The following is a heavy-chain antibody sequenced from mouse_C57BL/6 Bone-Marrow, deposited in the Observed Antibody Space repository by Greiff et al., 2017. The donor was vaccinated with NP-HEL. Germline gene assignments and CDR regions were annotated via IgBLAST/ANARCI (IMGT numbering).Heavy chain of an antibody. J-gene: IGHJ1*03. D-gene: IGHD1-1*01. CDR1: GYTFTSYW. CDR2: IDPSDSYT. V-gene: IGHV1-69*01. Sequence: QVQLQQPGAELVMPGASVKLSCKASGYTFTSYWMHWVKQRPGQGLEWIGEIDPSDSYTNYNQKFKGKSTLTVDKSSSTAYMQLSSLTSEDSSVNYCARESYYGSSYWYFDVWGTGTTVTVSS. CDR3: ARESYYGSSYWYFDV.